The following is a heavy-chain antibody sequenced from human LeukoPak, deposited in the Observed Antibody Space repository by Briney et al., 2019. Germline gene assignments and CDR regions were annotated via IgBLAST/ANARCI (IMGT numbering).Heavy chain of an antibody. Sequence: GGSLRLSCAASGFTFDDYTMHWVRQAPGKGLEWVSLISWDGGSTYYADSVKGRFTISRDNSKNSLYLQMNSLRTEDTALYYCAKVKGGYAYFDYWGQGTLVTVSS. D-gene: IGHD5-12*01. CDR1: GFTFDDYT. CDR2: ISWDGGST. J-gene: IGHJ4*02. V-gene: IGHV3-43*01. CDR3: AKVKGGYAYFDY.